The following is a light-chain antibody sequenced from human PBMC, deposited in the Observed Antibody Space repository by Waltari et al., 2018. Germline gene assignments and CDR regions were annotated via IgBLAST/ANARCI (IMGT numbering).Light chain of an antibody. CDR1: QKIGRY. CDR2: AAS. Sequence: ELVLTQSPGTLSLSQGERATLSCRASQKIGRYLVWYQQKPGQPTRLLIYAASTRATGSPDTFIGSGSGTDFSLTIARLEPEDFAVYFCQNHERLPATFGQGTKVEI. V-gene: IGKV3-20*01. CDR3: QNHERLPAT. J-gene: IGKJ1*01.